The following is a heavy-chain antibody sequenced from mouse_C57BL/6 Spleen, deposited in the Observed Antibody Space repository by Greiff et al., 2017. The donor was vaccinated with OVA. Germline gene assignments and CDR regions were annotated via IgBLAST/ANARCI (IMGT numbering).Heavy chain of an antibody. Sequence: QVQLQQSGPELVKPGASVKISCKASGYAFSSSWMNWVKQRPGKGLEWIGRIYPGDGDTNYNGKFKGKATLTADKSSSTAYMQLSSLTSEDSAVYFCARSPQAPLFYAMDYWGQGTSVTVSS. V-gene: IGHV1-82*01. D-gene: IGHD3-2*02. CDR2: IYPGDGDT. J-gene: IGHJ4*01. CDR1: GYAFSSSW. CDR3: ARSPQAPLFYAMDY.